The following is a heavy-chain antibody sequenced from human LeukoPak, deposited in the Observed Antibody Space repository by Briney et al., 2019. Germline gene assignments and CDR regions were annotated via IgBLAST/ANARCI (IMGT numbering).Heavy chain of an antibody. CDR2: INPSGGST. CDR1: GYTFTSYY. D-gene: IGHD5-18*01. CDR3: ARALPHRRLMDTTMEQHWFDP. Sequence: ASVKVSCKASGYTFTSYYMHGVRQAPGQGLEWMGIINPSGGSTSYAQKFQGRVTMTRDMSTSTVYMELSSLRSEDTAVYYCARALPHRRLMDTTMEQHWFDPWGQGTLVTVSS. V-gene: IGHV1-46*01. J-gene: IGHJ5*02.